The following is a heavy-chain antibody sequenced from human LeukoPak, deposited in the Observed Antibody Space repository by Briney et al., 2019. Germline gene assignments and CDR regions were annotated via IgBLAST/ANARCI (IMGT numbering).Heavy chain of an antibody. CDR2: ISYDGRNK. CDR3: AKGPLRGTAAAIDY. Sequence: GKSLRLSCAASGFTFNNYGMHWVRQAPGKGLEWVAVISYDGRNKHYPDSVKGRFTISKDISTDTLWLQMDSLRTEDTAVYYCAKGPLRGTAAAIDYWGQGTLVTVSS. D-gene: IGHD2-2*01. CDR1: GFTFNNYG. J-gene: IGHJ4*02. V-gene: IGHV3-30*18.